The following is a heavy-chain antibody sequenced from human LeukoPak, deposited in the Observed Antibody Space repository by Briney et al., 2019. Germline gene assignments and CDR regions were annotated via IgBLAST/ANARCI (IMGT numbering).Heavy chain of an antibody. Sequence: SETLSLTCTVSGYSISSGYYWGWIRQPPGKGLEWIGSIYHSGSTYYNPSLKSRVTISVDTSKNQFSLKLSSVTAADTAVYSCARSPVQCSSSTCFGFYFDYWGHGTLVIASS. V-gene: IGHV4-38-2*02. CDR1: GYSISSGYY. D-gene: IGHD2-2*01. CDR3: ARSPVQCSSSTCFGFYFDY. CDR2: IYHSGST. J-gene: IGHJ4*01.